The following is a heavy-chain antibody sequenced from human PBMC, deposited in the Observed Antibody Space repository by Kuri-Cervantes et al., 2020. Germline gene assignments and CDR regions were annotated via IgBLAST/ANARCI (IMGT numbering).Heavy chain of an antibody. CDR1: GGSISSSNW. J-gene: IGHJ4*02. Sequence: GSLRLSCAVSGGSISSSNWWSWVRQPPGKGLEWIGEIYHSGSTNYNPSLKSRVTISVDKSKNQFSLKLSSVTAADTAVYYCARVALYGYSYGCDYWGQGTLVTISS. D-gene: IGHD5-18*01. CDR3: ARVALYGYSYGCDY. V-gene: IGHV4-4*02. CDR2: IYHSGST.